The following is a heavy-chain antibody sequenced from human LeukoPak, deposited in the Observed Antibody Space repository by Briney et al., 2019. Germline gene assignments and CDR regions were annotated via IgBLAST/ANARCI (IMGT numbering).Heavy chain of an antibody. D-gene: IGHD3-3*01. V-gene: IGHV3-23*01. CDR2: ISGSGGST. Sequence: PGGSLRLSCAASGFTFSSYAMSWVRQAPGKGLEWVSAISGSGGSTYYADSVKGRFTISRDNSKNTLYLQMNSLRAEDTAVYYCAKELNYDFWSGYYTGPFDYWGQGTLVTVSS. CDR1: GFTFSSYA. J-gene: IGHJ4*02. CDR3: AKELNYDFWSGYYTGPFDY.